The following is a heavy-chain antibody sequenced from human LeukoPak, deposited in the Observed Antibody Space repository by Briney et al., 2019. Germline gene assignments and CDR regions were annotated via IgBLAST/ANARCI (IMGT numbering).Heavy chain of an antibody. CDR3: AKVRGYSYGYFDY. J-gene: IGHJ4*02. CDR2: ISWNSGSI. V-gene: IGHV3-9*01. Sequence: GGSLRLSCAASGFTFDDYAMHWVRQAPGKGLEWVSGISWNSGSIGHTDSVKGRFTISRDNAKNSLYLQMNSLRAEDTALYYCAKVRGYSYGYFDYWGQGTLVTVSS. D-gene: IGHD5-18*01. CDR1: GFTFDDYA.